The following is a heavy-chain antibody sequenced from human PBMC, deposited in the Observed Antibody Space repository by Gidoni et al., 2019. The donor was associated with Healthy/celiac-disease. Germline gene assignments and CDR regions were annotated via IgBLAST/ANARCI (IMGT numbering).Heavy chain of an antibody. CDR1: GGSLSSSSYY. CDR2: IYYSGST. V-gene: IGHV4-39*01. Sequence: QLQLQESGPGLVKPSETLSLTCTVSGGSLSSSSYYWGWIRQPPGKGLEWIGSIYYSGSTYYNPSLKSRVTISVDTSKNQFSLKLSSVTAADTAVYYCARHVWVRGVLNYFDYWGQGTLVTVSS. CDR3: ARHVWVRGVLNYFDY. D-gene: IGHD3-10*01. J-gene: IGHJ4*02.